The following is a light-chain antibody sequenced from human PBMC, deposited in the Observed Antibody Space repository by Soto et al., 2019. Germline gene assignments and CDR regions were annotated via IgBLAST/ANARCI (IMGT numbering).Light chain of an antibody. Sequence: EIVMTQSPAILSVSPGERATLSCRASQNVRSNLAWYQQKPGQAPRLLIYGASTRATGVPARSSGSGSGTEFTLTISSLQSEDFAVYYCQQYTDWPLTFGGGTKVDIQ. J-gene: IGKJ4*01. V-gene: IGKV3-15*01. CDR2: GAS. CDR3: QQYTDWPLT. CDR1: QNVRSN.